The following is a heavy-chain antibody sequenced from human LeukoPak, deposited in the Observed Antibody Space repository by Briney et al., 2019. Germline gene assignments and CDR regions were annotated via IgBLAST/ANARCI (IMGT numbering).Heavy chain of an antibody. CDR2: INDGVGRA. D-gene: IGHD5-24*01. CDR1: GFTFSNYA. J-gene: IGHJ3*02. CDR3: VKSAGKDGYRDVFDI. Sequence: GGSLRLSRSASGFTFSNYAMSWVRQAPGKGLEWVSAINDGVGRAFYADAVRGRFTISRDIFKNTLYLQMNSLRAEDTAVYHCVKSAGKDGYRDVFDIWGQGTVVTVSS. V-gene: IGHV3-23*01.